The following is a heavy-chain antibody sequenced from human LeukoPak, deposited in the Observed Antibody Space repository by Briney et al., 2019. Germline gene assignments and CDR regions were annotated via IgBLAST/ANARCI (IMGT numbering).Heavy chain of an antibody. D-gene: IGHD4-17*01. CDR2: IWYDGTNK. V-gene: IGHV3-33*01. CDR1: GFTFSSYG. CDR3: ARPATVTVDWYFDL. Sequence: QPGGSLRLSCAASGFTFSSYGMHCVRQAPGKGLEWVALIWYDGTNKYYADSVKGRFTISRDNSKNTLYLQMNSLRIEDTAVYYCARPATVTVDWYFDLWGRGTLVTVSS. J-gene: IGHJ2*01.